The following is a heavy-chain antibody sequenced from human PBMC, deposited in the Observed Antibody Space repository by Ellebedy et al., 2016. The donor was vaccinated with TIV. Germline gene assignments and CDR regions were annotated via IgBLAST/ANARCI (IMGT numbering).Heavy chain of an antibody. CDR1: GYTFTDYY. CDR3: ARDPTAAPGLSFDC. CDR2: INLNGGAT. D-gene: IGHD6-13*01. V-gene: IGHV1-2*02. Sequence: ASVKVSCRASGYTFTDYYMHWVRQAPGQGLAWMGWINLNGGATKYAPKFQGRVTVTRDMSISTAYMDLSSLRSDDTAVYYCARDPTAAPGLSFDCWGQGTLVTVSS. J-gene: IGHJ4*02.